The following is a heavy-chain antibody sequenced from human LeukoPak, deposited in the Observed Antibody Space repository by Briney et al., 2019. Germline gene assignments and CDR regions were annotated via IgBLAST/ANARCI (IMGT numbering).Heavy chain of an antibody. Sequence: GRSLRLSCAASGFTFSSYGMHWVRQAPGKGLEWVAFIRHDESNNYYADSVKGRFTISRDTSNNTLYLQLNSLRAEDTAVYYCAKDPAKRGDYNYFDYWGQGTLVTVSS. V-gene: IGHV3-30*02. CDR1: GFTFSSYG. CDR2: IRHDESNN. J-gene: IGHJ4*02. D-gene: IGHD2-21*02. CDR3: AKDPAKRGDYNYFDY.